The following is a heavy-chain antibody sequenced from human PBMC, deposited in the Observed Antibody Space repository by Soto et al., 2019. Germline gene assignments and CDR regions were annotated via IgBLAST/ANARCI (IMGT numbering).Heavy chain of an antibody. V-gene: IGHV1-69*13. J-gene: IGHJ3*02. CDR3: AREDQWVAESPGDVFDI. D-gene: IGHD6-19*01. CDR1: GGTFSTYG. Sequence: ASVKVSCKASGGTFSTYGLSWVRQAPGQGLEWVGGIAPMLGTLNYAQKFQGRVTISADESMTTAYMELRSLRSDDTAVYYCAREDQWVAESPGDVFDIWGQGTKVPVSS. CDR2: IAPMLGTL.